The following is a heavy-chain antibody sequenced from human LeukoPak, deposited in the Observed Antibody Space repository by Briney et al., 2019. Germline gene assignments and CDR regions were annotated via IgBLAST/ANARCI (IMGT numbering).Heavy chain of an antibody. J-gene: IGHJ4*02. V-gene: IGHV4-38-2*01. CDR2: IYHSGGT. CDR1: GYSIIRGYY. Sequence: SETLSLTCAVSGYSIIRGYYWGWVRQPPGKGLVGIGGIYHSGGTYYNPSLQSRVTISVDTSKNQFSLKLSSVTAADTAVYYCARLRGENYDSSGYLDYWGQGILVTVSS. CDR3: ARLRGENYDSSGYLDY. D-gene: IGHD3-22*01.